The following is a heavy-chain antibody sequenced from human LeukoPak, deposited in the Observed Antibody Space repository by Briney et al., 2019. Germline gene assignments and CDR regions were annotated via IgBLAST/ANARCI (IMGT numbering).Heavy chain of an antibody. D-gene: IGHD3-10*01. V-gene: IGHV4-59*01. CDR2: IYYSGNT. J-gene: IGHJ3*02. CDR3: ASHDYYGSGSLRGDAFDI. Sequence: NPSETLSLTCTVSGGFISSYYWSWIRQPPGKGLEWIGYIYYSGNTNYNPSLKSRVTISLDTSKNQFSLRLSSVTAADTAVYYCASHDYYGSGSLRGDAFDIWGQGTMVTVSS. CDR1: GGFISSYY.